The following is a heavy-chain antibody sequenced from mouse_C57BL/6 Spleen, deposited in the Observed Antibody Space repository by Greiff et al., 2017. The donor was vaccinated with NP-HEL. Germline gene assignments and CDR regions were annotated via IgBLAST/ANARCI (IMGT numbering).Heavy chain of an antibody. CDR3: ARPSDSSGYGFAY. D-gene: IGHD3-2*02. CDR2: INPNYGTT. V-gene: IGHV1-39*01. Sequence: EVQLQQSGPELVKPGASVKISCKASGYSFTDYNMNWVKQSNGKSLEWIGVINPNYGTTSYNQKFKGKATLTVDQSSSTAYMQLNSLTSADSAVYSCARPSDSSGYGFAYWGQGTLVTDAA. J-gene: IGHJ3*01. CDR1: GYSFTDYN.